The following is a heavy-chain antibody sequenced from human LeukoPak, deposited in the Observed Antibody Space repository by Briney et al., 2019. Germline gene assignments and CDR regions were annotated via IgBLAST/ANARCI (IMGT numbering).Heavy chain of an antibody. J-gene: IGHJ4*02. Sequence: PGGSPRLSCAASGFTFSSYSMNWVRQAPGKGLEWVSSISSSSSYIYYADSVKGRFTISGDNAKNSLYLQMNSLRAEDTAVYYCAREDITMVRGVTNDYWGQGTLVTVSS. CDR2: ISSSSSYI. CDR3: AREDITMVRGVTNDY. CDR1: GFTFSSYS. D-gene: IGHD3-10*01. V-gene: IGHV3-21*01.